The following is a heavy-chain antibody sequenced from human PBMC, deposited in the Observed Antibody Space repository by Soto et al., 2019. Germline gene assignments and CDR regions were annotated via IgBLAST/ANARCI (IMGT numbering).Heavy chain of an antibody. V-gene: IGHV4-59*08. Sequence: QVQLQESGPGLVKPSETLSLTCTVSGGSISSYYWSWIRQPPGKGLEWIGYIYYSGSTNYNPSLKSRVTISVDTSKNQFSLKLSSVTAADTAVYYCARHHPTYDYIWGSYRYKLNYFDYWGQGTLVTVSS. CDR1: GGSISSYY. CDR3: ARHHPTYDYIWGSYRYKLNYFDY. J-gene: IGHJ4*02. D-gene: IGHD3-16*02. CDR2: IYYSGST.